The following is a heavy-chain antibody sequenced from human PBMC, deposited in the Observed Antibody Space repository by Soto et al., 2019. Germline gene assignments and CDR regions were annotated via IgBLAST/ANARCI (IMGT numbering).Heavy chain of an antibody. D-gene: IGHD3-22*01. CDR1: GCSISSSSYY. J-gene: IGHJ2*01. CDR3: ARPDSSGSYWYFDL. V-gene: IGHV4-39*01. CDR2: IYYSGST. Sequence: PSETLSLPCTVSGCSISSSSYYWGWIRQPPGKGLEWIGSIYYSGSTYYNPSLKSRVTISVDTSKNQFSLKLSSVTAADTAVYYCARPDSSGSYWYFDLWGRGTLVTVTS.